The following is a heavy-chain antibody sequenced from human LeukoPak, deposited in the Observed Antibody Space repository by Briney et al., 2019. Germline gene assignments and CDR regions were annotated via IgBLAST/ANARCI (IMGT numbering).Heavy chain of an antibody. Sequence: HPGGSLRLSCAASGFTFSSYWMHWVRQAPGKGLEWVSRINSDGSSTSYADSVKGRFTISRGNAKNTLYLQMNSLRAEDTAVYYCATDDYGIDYWGQGTLVTVSS. D-gene: IGHD4-17*01. J-gene: IGHJ4*02. CDR1: GFTFSSYW. CDR2: INSDGSST. CDR3: ATDDYGIDY. V-gene: IGHV3-74*01.